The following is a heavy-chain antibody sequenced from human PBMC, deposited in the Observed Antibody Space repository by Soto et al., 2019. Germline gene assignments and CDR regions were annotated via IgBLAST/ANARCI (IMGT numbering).Heavy chain of an antibody. J-gene: IGHJ4*01. CDR2: ITWNSGSI. V-gene: IGHV3-9*01. Sequence: EVQLVESGGGLVQPGRSLKLSCAASGFTFHDYAMHWVRQGQGKGLEWVSGITWNSGSIDYADSVKGRFTISRDNAKNSLYLQMNSLRPEDTALYYCAKDIREYSSGWTYFDYWGHGNLVTVSS. CDR3: AKDIREYSSGWTYFDY. D-gene: IGHD6-19*01. CDR1: GFTFHDYA.